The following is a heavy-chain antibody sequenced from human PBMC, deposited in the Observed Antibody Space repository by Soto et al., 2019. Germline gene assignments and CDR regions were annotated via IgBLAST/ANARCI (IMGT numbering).Heavy chain of an antibody. CDR2: IIPIFGTA. Sequence: SVKVSCKASGGTFSSYAISWVRQAPGQGLEWMGGIIPIFGTANYAQKFQGRVTITADESTSTAYMELSSLRSEDTAVYYCARDIRYCSGGSCPRRFDPWGQGTLVTVSS. D-gene: IGHD2-15*01. J-gene: IGHJ5*02. CDR3: ARDIRYCSGGSCPRRFDP. V-gene: IGHV1-69*13. CDR1: GGTFSSYA.